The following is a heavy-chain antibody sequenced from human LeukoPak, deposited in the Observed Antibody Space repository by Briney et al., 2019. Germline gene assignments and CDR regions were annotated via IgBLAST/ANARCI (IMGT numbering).Heavy chain of an antibody. CDR1: GFTFSSYS. CDR3: ARDLCTNGVCYPGFDY. CDR2: ISSSSSYI. J-gene: IGHJ4*02. V-gene: IGHV3-21*01. Sequence: PGGSLRLSCAASGFTFSSYSMNWVRQAPGKGLEWVSSISSSSSYIYYADSVKGRFTISRDNAKSSLYLQMNSLRAEDTAVYYCARDLCTNGVCYPGFDYWGQGTLVTVSS. D-gene: IGHD2-8*01.